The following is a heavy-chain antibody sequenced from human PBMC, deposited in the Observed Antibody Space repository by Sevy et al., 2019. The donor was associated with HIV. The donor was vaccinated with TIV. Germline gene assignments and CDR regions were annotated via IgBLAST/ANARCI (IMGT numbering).Heavy chain of an antibody. CDR1: GFTFSSHG. J-gene: IGHJ5*02. CDR2: ISFDGNKR. D-gene: IGHD2-15*01. V-gene: IGHV3-30*18. CDR3: AKGEGYCSGGSCNPGVS. Sequence: GGSLRLSCAASGFTFSSHGMHWVRRAPGKELEWVGLISFDGNKRYYPDSVKGRFTISRDNSKNTLYLQMNGLRAEDTAVYYCAKGEGYCSGGSCNPGVSWGQGTLVTVSS.